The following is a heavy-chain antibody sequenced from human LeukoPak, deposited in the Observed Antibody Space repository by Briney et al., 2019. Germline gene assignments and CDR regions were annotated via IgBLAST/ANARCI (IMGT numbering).Heavy chain of an antibody. CDR1: GGSLSSSNYY. D-gene: IGHD6-13*01. J-gene: IGHJ5*02. V-gene: IGHV4-39*01. CDR2: IYDSGST. CDR3: ASGSSSGLLGWVDT. Sequence: PSETLSLTCTVSGGSLSSSNYYWGWLRQAPGTGLEWIGSIYDSGSTYYNPSLKSRVTIYVDTTKNQFSLKLNSVTAADTAMYYCASGSSSGLLGWVDTWGQGTLVTVSS.